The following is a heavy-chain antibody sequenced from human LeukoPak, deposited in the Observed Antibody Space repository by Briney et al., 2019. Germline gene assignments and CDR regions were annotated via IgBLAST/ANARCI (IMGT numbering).Heavy chain of an antibody. D-gene: IGHD6-6*01. Sequence: GASVKVSCKASGYNFIDYYIHWVRQAPGQGPEWMGWINPRSGGTKYAQKYQGRITMTRDTSIDTGYIEVTSLTYDDTAVFFCTRDPLSGQLVPYDYWGQGTVVTVSS. V-gene: IGHV1-2*02. J-gene: IGHJ4*02. CDR3: TRDPLSGQLVPYDY. CDR1: GYNFIDYY. CDR2: INPRSGGT.